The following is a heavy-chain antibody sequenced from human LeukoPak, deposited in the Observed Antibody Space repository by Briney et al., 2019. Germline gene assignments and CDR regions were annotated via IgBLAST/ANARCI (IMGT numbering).Heavy chain of an antibody. Sequence: SETLSLTCTVSGGSISSGDYYWRWIRQPPGKGLEWIVYIYYSGSTYYNPSLKSRVTISVYTSKNQFSLKLSSVTAADTAVYYCARGIPLGPADYWGQGTLVTVSS. CDR3: ARGIPLGPADY. V-gene: IGHV4-30-4*01. D-gene: IGHD2-21*01. J-gene: IGHJ4*02. CDR2: IYYSGST. CDR1: GGSISSGDYY.